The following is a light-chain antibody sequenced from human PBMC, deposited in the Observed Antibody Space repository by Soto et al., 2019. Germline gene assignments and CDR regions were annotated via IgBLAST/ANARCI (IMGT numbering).Light chain of an antibody. Sequence: DIVMTQSPDSLAVSPGERATINCRSSQSVLYDSTNKNYLAWYQQKPGQPPRLLIYWTFTRESGVPDRFSGSGSGRDLTLTISGLQAEDVAVYYCQQYFSTPWTFGQGTRVEI. CDR1: QSVLYDSTNKNY. V-gene: IGKV4-1*01. CDR2: WTF. J-gene: IGKJ1*01. CDR3: QQYFSTPWT.